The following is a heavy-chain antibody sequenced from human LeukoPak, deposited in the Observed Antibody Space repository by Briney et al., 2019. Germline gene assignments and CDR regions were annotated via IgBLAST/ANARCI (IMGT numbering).Heavy chain of an antibody. CDR1: GFTFDDYG. CDR2: ISSSSSYI. D-gene: IGHD5-18*01. V-gene: IGHV3-21*01. J-gene: IGHJ2*01. CDR3: ARRPARFYSYGPSWYFDL. Sequence: GGSLRLSCAASGFTFDDYGMSWVRQAPGKGLEWVSSISSSSSYIYYADSVKGRFTISRDNAKNSLYLQMNSLRAEDTAVYYCARRPARFYSYGPSWYFDLWGRGTLVTVSS.